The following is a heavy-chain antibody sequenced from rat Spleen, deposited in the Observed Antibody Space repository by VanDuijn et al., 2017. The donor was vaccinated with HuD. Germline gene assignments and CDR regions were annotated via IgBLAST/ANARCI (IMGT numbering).Heavy chain of an antibody. Sequence: QVQLKESGPGLVQPSQTLSLTCTVSGFSLTSYHVSWVRQPPGKGLEWMGVIWTGGSTAYNSALKSRLSISRDTSKSQVFLKMNSLQTEDTAIYYCTRDRRVLISFDYWGQGVMVTVSS. J-gene: IGHJ2*01. CDR3: TRDRRVLISFDY. CDR2: IWTGGST. CDR1: GFSLTSYH. D-gene: IGHD1-12*02. V-gene: IGHV2-43*01.